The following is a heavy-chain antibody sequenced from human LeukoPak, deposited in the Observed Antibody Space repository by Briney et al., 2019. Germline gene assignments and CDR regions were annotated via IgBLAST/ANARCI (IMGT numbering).Heavy chain of an antibody. J-gene: IGHJ4*02. CDR2: INDGNGYT. Sequence: ASVKVSCKASGYTFSNYGVHWVRHAPGQRLEWMGWINDGNGYTKYSQKFQGRVTITGDTSASTAYMELSSLRSEDTAVYYCARYINGAFDYWGQGTLVTVSS. D-gene: IGHD2-8*01. V-gene: IGHV1-3*01. CDR3: ARYINGAFDY. CDR1: GYTFSNYG.